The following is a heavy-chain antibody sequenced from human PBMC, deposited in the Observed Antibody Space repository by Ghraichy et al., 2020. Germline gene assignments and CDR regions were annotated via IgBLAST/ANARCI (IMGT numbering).Heavy chain of an antibody. Sequence: GGSLRLSCAASGFTFSSYSMNWVRQAPGKGLEWVSSISSSSSYIYYADSVKGRFTISRDNAKNSLYLQMNSLRAEDTAVYYCARGIVVVPAAKDYWGQGTLVTVSS. V-gene: IGHV3-21*01. J-gene: IGHJ4*02. CDR3: ARGIVVVPAAKDY. CDR2: ISSSSSYI. CDR1: GFTFSSYS. D-gene: IGHD2-2*01.